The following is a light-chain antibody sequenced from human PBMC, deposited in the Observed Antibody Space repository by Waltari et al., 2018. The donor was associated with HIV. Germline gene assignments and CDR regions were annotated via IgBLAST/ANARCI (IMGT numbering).Light chain of an antibody. CDR1: QSLRLRGRSNF. V-gene: IGKV2-28*01. Sequence: EIVMPQSPLPMPVTPGEPASISCRSSQSLRLRGRSNFVYWYLQKPGQSPQLLIYFGSNWATGVPDRFSGSGSGTDFTLTISRVEAEDVGVYYCMQCIRTPIAFGQGTRLDIK. CDR2: FGS. J-gene: IGKJ5*01. CDR3: MQCIRTPIA.